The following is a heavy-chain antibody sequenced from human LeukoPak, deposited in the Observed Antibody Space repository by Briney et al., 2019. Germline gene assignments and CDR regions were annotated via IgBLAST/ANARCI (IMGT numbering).Heavy chain of an antibody. CDR1: GGSISSGGYS. CDR3: ARDRGFGYYGMDV. V-gene: IGHV4-30-2*01. D-gene: IGHD3-10*01. J-gene: IGHJ6*04. Sequence: SQTLSLTCAVSGGSISSGGYSWSWIRQPPGKGLEWIGYIYHSGSTYYNPSLKSRVTISVDRSKNQFSLKLSSVTAADTAVYYCARDRGFGYYGMDVWGKGTTVTVSS. CDR2: IYHSGST.